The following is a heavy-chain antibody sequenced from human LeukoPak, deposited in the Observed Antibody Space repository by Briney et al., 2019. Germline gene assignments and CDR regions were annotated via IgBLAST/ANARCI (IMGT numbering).Heavy chain of an antibody. CDR3: VRGGRYDNWFDP. CDR1: SGSIRSYY. D-gene: IGHD1-26*01. V-gene: IGHV4-59*01. J-gene: IGHJ5*02. CDR2: IYYSGST. Sequence: SETLSLTCTVSSGSIRSYYWSWIRQPPGKGLEWIGYIYYSGSTNYNPSLKSRVTISVDTSKNQFSLKLSSVTAADTAVYYCVRGGRYDNWFDPWGQGTLVIVSS.